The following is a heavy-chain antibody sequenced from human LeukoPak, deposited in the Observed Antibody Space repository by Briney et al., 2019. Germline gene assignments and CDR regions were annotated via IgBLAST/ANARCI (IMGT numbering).Heavy chain of an antibody. CDR2: IYYSGST. J-gene: IGHJ1*01. Sequence: PSKTLSLTCTVSGGSISSYYWSWIRQPPGKGLEWIGYIYYSGSTNYNPSLKSRVTISVDTSKNQFSLKLSSVTAADTAVYYCARHANTEYFQHWGQGTLVTVSS. V-gene: IGHV4-59*08. CDR3: ARHANTEYFQH. CDR1: GGSISSYY.